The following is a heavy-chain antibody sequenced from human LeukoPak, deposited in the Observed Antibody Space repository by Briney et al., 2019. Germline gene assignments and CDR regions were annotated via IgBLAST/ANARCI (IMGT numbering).Heavy chain of an antibody. CDR2: INPGDGTT. J-gene: IGHJ4*02. Sequence: ASVKVSCKSSGYTFTGYYIHWVRQAPGQGLEWMGIINPGDGTTSYAQKFQRRVTMTRDTSTSTVYMELRSLRSEDTAVYYCARAPANKYDSRLSEDYWGQGTLVTVSS. CDR1: GYTFTGYY. CDR3: ARAPANKYDSRLSEDY. V-gene: IGHV1-46*01. D-gene: IGHD3-22*01.